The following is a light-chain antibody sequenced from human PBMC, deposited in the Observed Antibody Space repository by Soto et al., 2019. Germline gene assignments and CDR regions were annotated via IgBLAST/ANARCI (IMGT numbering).Light chain of an antibody. V-gene: IGLV2-8*01. Sequence: QSVLTQPPSASGSPGQAVTISCSGTSNDLGGFFYVSWYQQHPGKAPKLIIFEITKRPAGVPDRFSGSKSGNSASLTVSGLQPDDEADYYCSSYSGNNIVFGGGTQLTVL. CDR2: EIT. CDR1: SNDLGGFFY. J-gene: IGLJ2*01. CDR3: SSYSGNNIV.